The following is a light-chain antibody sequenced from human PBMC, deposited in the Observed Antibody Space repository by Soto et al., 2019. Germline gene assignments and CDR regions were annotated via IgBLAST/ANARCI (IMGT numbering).Light chain of an antibody. CDR2: EVS. CDR3: SSYTITTALV. V-gene: IGLV2-14*03. J-gene: IGLJ1*01. CDR1: SSDIGNYNF. Sequence: QSVLTQPAPVSGSPGQSITISCTGTSSDIGNYNFVSWYQQHPGKAPKLMIYEVSSRPSGVSNRFSGSKSGNTASLTISGLQAEDEADYYCSSYTITTALVFGTGTKVTVL.